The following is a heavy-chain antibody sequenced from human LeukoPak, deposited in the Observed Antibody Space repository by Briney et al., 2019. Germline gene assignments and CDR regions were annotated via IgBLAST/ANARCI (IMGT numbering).Heavy chain of an antibody. CDR3: ARERREYSSSSALFY. J-gene: IGHJ4*02. D-gene: IGHD6-6*01. CDR2: INPNSGGT. Sequence: ASVKVSCEASGYTFTSYGISWVRQAPGQGLEWMGWINPNSGGTNYAQKFQGRVTMTRDTSISTAYMELSRLRSDDTAVYYCARERREYSSSSALFYWGQGTLVTVSS. CDR1: GYTFTSYG. V-gene: IGHV1-2*02.